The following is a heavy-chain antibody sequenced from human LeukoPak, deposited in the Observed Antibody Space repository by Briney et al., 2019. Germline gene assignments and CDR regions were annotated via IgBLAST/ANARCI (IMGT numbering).Heavy chain of an antibody. J-gene: IGHJ3*02. V-gene: IGHV1-69*05. CDR3: ATSGYYYDSSGYFYKAFDI. D-gene: IGHD3-22*01. CDR1: GGTFSSYA. CDR2: IIPIFGTA. Sequence: SVKVSCKASGGTFSSYAISWVRQAPGQGLEWMGGIIPIFGTANYAQKLQGRVTITTDESTSTACMELSSLRSEDTAVYYCATSGYYYDSSGYFYKAFDIRGQGTMVTVSS.